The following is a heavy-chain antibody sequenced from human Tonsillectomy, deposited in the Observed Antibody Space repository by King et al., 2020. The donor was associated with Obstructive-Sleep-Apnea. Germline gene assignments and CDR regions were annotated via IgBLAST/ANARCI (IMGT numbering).Heavy chain of an antibody. CDR1: GFTFSSYA. Sequence: QVQLVESGGGVVQPGRSLRLSCAASGFTFSSYAMHWVRTAPGKGLEWGAGISYDGSNKYYAGSVKGRLTIARDNSKNTLYLQMNSLRAEDTAVYYCASIAARQTNVDYWGQGTLVTVSS. CDR2: ISYDGSNK. V-gene: IGHV3-30*04. CDR3: ASIAARQTNVDY. D-gene: IGHD6-6*01. J-gene: IGHJ4*02.